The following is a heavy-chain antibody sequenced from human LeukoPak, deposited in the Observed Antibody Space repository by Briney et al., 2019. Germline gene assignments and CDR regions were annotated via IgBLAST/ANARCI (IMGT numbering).Heavy chain of an antibody. CDR1: GFTFRNAR. J-gene: IGHJ4*02. V-gene: IGHV3-15*01. CDR2: IKSKHDGGTT. Sequence: GGSLRLSCATSGFTFRNARMSWVRQAPGKGLEWVGRIKSKHDGGTTDFAAPVKGRFSISRDDSENTLYLQMNSLITDDTAVYYCTTAPASLDYWGQGTLVTVSS. CDR3: TTAPASLDY.